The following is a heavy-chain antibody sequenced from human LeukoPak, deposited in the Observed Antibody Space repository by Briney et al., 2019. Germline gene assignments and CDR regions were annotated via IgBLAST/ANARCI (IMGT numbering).Heavy chain of an antibody. CDR3: AKRRGLELLYYYYMDV. CDR1: GFTFSDYY. D-gene: IGHD1-7*01. CDR2: ISSSGSTI. V-gene: IGHV3-11*01. J-gene: IGHJ6*03. Sequence: GGSLRLSCAASGFTFSDYYMSWIRQAPGKGLEWVSYISSSGSTIYYADSVKGRFTISRDNAKNSLYLQMNSLRAEDTAVYYCAKRRGLELLYYYYMDVWGKGTTVTVSS.